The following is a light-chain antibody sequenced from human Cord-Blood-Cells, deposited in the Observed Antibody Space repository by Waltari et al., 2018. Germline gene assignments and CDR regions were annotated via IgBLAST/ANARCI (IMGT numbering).Light chain of an antibody. CDR2: AAS. J-gene: IGKJ2*01. CDR3: QQSYSTPYT. V-gene: IGKV1-39*01. Sequence: DIQMTQSPSSLSASVGDRVTITCRASQSISSYLNWYQQKQGKAPKLLIYAASSLQCGVPSRFSGSGSGTDFTLTISSLQPEDFATYYCQQSYSTPYTFGQGTKLEIK. CDR1: QSISSY.